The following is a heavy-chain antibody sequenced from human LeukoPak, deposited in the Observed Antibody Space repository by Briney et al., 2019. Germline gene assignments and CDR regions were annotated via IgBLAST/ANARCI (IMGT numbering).Heavy chain of an antibody. Sequence: PSETLSLTCAVYGGSFSGYYWSWIRQPPGRGLEWIGNIYYSGSANYNPSLMSRVTISLDMSKNQFSLKLSSVTAADTAIYYCARGEWWLDPWGQGTLVTVSS. V-gene: IGHV4-59*01. CDR2: IYYSGSA. D-gene: IGHD2-8*01. J-gene: IGHJ5*02. CDR1: GGSFSGYY. CDR3: ARGEWWLDP.